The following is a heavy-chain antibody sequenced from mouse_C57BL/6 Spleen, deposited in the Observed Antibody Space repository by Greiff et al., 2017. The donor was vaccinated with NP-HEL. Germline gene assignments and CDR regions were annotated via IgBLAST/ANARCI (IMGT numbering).Heavy chain of an antibody. V-gene: IGHV1-69*01. CDR1: GYTFTSYW. Sequence: QVQLQQPGAELVMPGASVKLSCKASGYTFTSYWMHWVKQRPGQGLAWIGEIDPSDSYTNYNQKFKGKSTLTVDKSSSTAYMQLSSLTSEDSAVYYCARPHYYGSSYWYFDVWGTGTTVTVSS. D-gene: IGHD1-1*01. CDR3: ARPHYYGSSYWYFDV. CDR2: IDPSDSYT. J-gene: IGHJ1*03.